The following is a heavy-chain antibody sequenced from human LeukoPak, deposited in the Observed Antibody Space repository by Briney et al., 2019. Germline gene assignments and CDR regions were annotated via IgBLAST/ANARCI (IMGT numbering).Heavy chain of an antibody. J-gene: IGHJ6*03. CDR1: GYSFTSYW. V-gene: IGHV5-51*01. CDR3: ARQNNQGSGYYYMDV. CDR2: IYPGDSDT. D-gene: IGHD1/OR15-1a*01. Sequence: GESLKISCKGSGYSFTSYWIGWVRQMPGKGLEWMGIIYPGDSDTRYSPSFQGQVTISADKSISTAYLQWSSLKASDTAMYYCARQNNQGSGYYYMDVWGKGTTVTVSS.